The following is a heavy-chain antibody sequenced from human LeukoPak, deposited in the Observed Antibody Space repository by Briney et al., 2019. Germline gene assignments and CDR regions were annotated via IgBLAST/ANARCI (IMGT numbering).Heavy chain of an antibody. J-gene: IGHJ3*02. Sequence: GGSLKLSCAASGFTFSSYTMNWVRQAPGKGLEWVSAISGSGVGTYYADSVKGRFTISRDNSWNTLYLQMSSLRAEDTAVYYCAKDQVISGSEASDIWGQGTMVTVSS. V-gene: IGHV3-23*01. CDR3: AKDQVISGSEASDI. CDR1: GFTFSSYT. D-gene: IGHD2-21*01. CDR2: ISGSGVGT.